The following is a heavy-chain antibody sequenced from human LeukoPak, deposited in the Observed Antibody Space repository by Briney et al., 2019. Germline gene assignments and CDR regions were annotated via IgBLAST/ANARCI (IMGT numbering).Heavy chain of an antibody. Sequence: ASVKVSCKASGYTFTGYYMHWVRQAPGQGLEWMGWIDPNSGGTNYAQKFQGRVTMTRDTSISTAYMELSRLRSDDTAVYYCARDLNHCSSTSCLIYYYYYGMDVWGQGTTVTVS. CDR2: IDPNSGGT. D-gene: IGHD2-2*01. CDR1: GYTFTGYY. J-gene: IGHJ6*02. CDR3: ARDLNHCSSTSCLIYYYYYGMDV. V-gene: IGHV1-2*02.